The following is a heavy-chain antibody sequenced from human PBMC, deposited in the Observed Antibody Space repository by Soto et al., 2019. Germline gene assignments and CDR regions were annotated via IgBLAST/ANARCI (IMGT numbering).Heavy chain of an antibody. CDR3: AKCGSGWYDY. CDR2: ISYDGSNK. J-gene: IGHJ4*02. D-gene: IGHD6-19*01. V-gene: IGHV3-30*18. CDR1: GFTFSSYG. Sequence: QVQLVESGGGVVQPGRSLRLSCAASGFTFSSYGMHWVRQAPGKGLEWVAVISYDGSNKYYADSVKGRFTISRDNSKNTLYLQMNSLRAEDTAVYYCAKCGSGWYDYWGQGTLVTVSS.